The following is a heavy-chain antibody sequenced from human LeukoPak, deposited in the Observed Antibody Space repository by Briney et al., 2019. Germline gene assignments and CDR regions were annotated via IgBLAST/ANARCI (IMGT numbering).Heavy chain of an antibody. V-gene: IGHV3-64*02. Sequence: GGSLRLSCVASGFSFSNYAMHWVRQAPGKGLEYVSAITGDGGSTYYADSVKGRFTISRDNSKNTLFLQMGSLRHEDMAVYYCARRYCTSTSCSPFDYWGQGTLVTVSS. J-gene: IGHJ4*02. CDR2: ITGDGGST. D-gene: IGHD2-2*01. CDR1: GFSFSNYA. CDR3: ARRYCTSTSCSPFDY.